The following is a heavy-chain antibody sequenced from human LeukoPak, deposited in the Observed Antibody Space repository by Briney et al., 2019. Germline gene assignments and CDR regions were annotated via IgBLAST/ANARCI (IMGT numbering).Heavy chain of an antibody. Sequence: GGSLRLSCAASGFSFITYGIHWVRQAPGKGLEWVSFIRYDGSNRFYADSVKGRFTISRDNSKNTVYLQMNSLRAEDTAVYYCARDPHLTNIAAAGPDYWGQGTLVTVSS. J-gene: IGHJ4*02. CDR3: ARDPHLTNIAAAGPDY. D-gene: IGHD6-13*01. CDR1: GFSFITYG. CDR2: IRYDGSNR. V-gene: IGHV3-30*02.